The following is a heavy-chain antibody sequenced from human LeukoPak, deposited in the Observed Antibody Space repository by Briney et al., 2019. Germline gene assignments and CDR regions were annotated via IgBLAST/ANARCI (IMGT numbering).Heavy chain of an antibody. CDR3: ARAAAEEEKTNYGMDV. J-gene: IGHJ6*02. CDR1: GGTFSSYA. D-gene: IGHD1-14*01. CDR2: IIPILGIA. Sequence: GASVKVSCKASGGTFSSYAISWVRQAPGQGLEWMGRIIPILGIANYAQKFQGRVTITADKSTSTAYMELSSLRSEDTAVYYCARAAAEEEKTNYGMDVWGQGTTVTVSS. V-gene: IGHV1-69*04.